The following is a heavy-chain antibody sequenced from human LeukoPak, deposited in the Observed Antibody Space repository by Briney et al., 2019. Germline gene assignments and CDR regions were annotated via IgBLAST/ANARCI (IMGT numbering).Heavy chain of an antibody. CDR1: GGSISSYY. D-gene: IGHD3-22*01. J-gene: IGHJ4*02. Sequence: SETLSLTCTVSGGSISSYYWSWIRQPPGKGLEWIGEINHSGTINYNPSLKSRVTISVDTSKNQFSLKVSSVTAADTAMYYCARDASYSYDSGASPPLDYWSQGTLVTVSS. CDR3: ARDASYSYDSGASPPLDY. CDR2: INHSGTI. V-gene: IGHV4-34*01.